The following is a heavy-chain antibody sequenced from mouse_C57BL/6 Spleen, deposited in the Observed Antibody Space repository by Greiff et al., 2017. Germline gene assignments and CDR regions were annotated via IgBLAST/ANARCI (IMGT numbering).Heavy chain of an antibody. Sequence: QVQLQQPGAELVKPGASVKLSCKASGYTFTSYWMHWVKQRPGQGLEWIGMIHPNSGSTNYNEKFKSKATLTVDKSSSTAYMQLRSLTSEDSAVYYCAHDYDGAMDYWGQGTSVTVSS. CDR3: AHDYDGAMDY. D-gene: IGHD2-4*01. J-gene: IGHJ4*01. CDR2: IHPNSGST. CDR1: GYTFTSYW. V-gene: IGHV1-64*01.